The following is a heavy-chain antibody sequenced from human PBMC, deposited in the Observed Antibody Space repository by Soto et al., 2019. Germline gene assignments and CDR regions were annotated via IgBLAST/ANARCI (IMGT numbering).Heavy chain of an antibody. CDR2: ISAYNGNT. D-gene: IGHD3-22*01. CDR3: ARVKGSVYHNLFDP. J-gene: IGHJ5*02. V-gene: IGHV1-18*01. CDR1: GYTFTSYG. Sequence: QVQLVQSGAEVKKPGASVKVSCKASGYTFTSYGISWVRQAPGQGLEWMGWISAYNGNTNYAQKLQGRLTMTTDTPTSTASMELRSLTPADTAVYYFARVKGSVYHNLFDPWGQGTLVTVSS.